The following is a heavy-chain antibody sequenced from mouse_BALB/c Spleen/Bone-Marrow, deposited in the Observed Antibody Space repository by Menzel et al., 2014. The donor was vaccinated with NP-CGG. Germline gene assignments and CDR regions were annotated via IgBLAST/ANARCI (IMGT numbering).Heavy chain of an antibody. J-gene: IGHJ2*01. CDR3: ARKVRYFDY. CDR2: ISSGGGST. V-gene: IGHV5-12-1*01. D-gene: IGHD2-14*01. CDR1: GFAFSSYD. Sequence: EVQGVESGGGLVKPGGSLKPSCAASGFAFSSYDMSWVRQTPEKRLEWVAYISSGGGSTYYPDTVKGRFTISRDNAKNTLYLQMSSLKSEDTAMYYCARKVRYFDYWGQGTTLTVSS.